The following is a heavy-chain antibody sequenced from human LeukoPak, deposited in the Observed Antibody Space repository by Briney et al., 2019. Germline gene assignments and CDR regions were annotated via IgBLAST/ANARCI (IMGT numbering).Heavy chain of an antibody. CDR2: IYYSGST. V-gene: IGHV4-39*01. J-gene: IGHJ4*02. CDR3: ARSNISSWYYAGHFDY. D-gene: IGHD6-13*01. CDR1: GGSISSSSYY. Sequence: SETLSLTCTVSGGSISSSSYYWGWIRQPPGKGLEWIGSIYYSGSTYYNPSLKSRVTVSVDTSKNQFSLKLSSVTAADTAVYYCARSNISSWYYAGHFDYWGQGTLVTVSS.